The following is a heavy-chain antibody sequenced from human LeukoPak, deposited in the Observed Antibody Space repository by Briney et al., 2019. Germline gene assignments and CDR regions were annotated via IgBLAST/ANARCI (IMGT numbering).Heavy chain of an antibody. CDR3: AGSPEDFDY. D-gene: IGHD6-25*01. V-gene: IGHV3-30*03. J-gene: IGHJ4*02. CDR2: ISYDGSNK. Sequence: QPGRSLRLSCAASGFTFSSYGMHWVRQAPGKGLEWVAVISYDGSNKYYADSVKGRFTISRDNPKNTLYPQVNSLRAEDTAVYYCAGSPEDFDYWGQGTLVTVSS. CDR1: GFTFSSYG.